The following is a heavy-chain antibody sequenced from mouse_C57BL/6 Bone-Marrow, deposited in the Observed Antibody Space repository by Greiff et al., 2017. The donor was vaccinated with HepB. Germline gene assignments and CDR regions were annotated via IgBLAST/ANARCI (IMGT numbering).Heavy chain of an antibody. CDR1: GYTFTSYW. Sequence: QVQLQQPGAELVMPGASVKLSCKASGYTFTSYWMHWVKQRPGQGLEWIGEIGPSDSYTNYNQKFKGKSTLTVDKSSSNTYMQLSSLTSEDSAVYYCARGIYYGSSYGFDYWGQGTTLTVSS. V-gene: IGHV1-69*01. CDR3: ARGIYYGSSYGFDY. D-gene: IGHD1-1*01. J-gene: IGHJ2*01. CDR2: IGPSDSYT.